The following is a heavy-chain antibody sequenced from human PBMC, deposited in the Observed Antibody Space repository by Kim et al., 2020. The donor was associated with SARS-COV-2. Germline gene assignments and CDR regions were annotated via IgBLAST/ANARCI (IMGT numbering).Heavy chain of an antibody. J-gene: IGHJ6*03. Sequence: GGSLRLSCAASGFTFDDYAMHWVRQAPGKGLEWVSGISWNSGSIGYADSVKGRFTISRDNAKNSLYLQMNSLRAEDTALYYCAKVEGYCSGGSCYDNYY. CDR3: AKVEGYCSGGSCYDNYY. V-gene: IGHV3-9*01. CDR1: GFTFDDYA. D-gene: IGHD2-15*01. CDR2: ISWNSGSI.